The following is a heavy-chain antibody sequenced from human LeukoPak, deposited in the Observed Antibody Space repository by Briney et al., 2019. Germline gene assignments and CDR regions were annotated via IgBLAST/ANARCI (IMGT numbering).Heavy chain of an antibody. CDR1: GFTFSTYS. J-gene: IGHJ4*02. CDR3: ARGPSSQFRTDY. V-gene: IGHV3-48*01. D-gene: IGHD2-2*01. CDR2: IGRSSSPI. Sequence: GGSLRLSCAASGFTFSTYSMNWARQAPGKGLEWVSYIGRSSSPIDYADSVKGRFTISRDNAKNSLYLQMNGLRAEDTAVYYCARGPSSQFRTDYWGQGTLVTVSS.